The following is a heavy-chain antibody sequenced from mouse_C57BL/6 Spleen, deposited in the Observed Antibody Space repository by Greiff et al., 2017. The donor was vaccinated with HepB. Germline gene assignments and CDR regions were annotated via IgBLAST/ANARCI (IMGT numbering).Heavy chain of an antibody. Sequence: EVKLVESGGGLVKPGGSLKVSCAASGFTFSDYGMQWVRQAPEKGLEWVAYISSGSSTIYYADTVKGRFTISRDNAKNTLFLQMTSLRSEDTAMYYCAGNSWFAYWGQGTLVTVSA. V-gene: IGHV5-17*01. CDR1: GFTFSDYG. J-gene: IGHJ3*01. D-gene: IGHD2-1*01. CDR2: ISSGSSTI. CDR3: AGNSWFAY.